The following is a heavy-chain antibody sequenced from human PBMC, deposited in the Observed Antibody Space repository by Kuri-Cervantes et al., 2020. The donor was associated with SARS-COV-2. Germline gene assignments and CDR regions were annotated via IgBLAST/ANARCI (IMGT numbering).Heavy chain of an antibody. D-gene: IGHD4-11*01. V-gene: IGHV1-8*01. CDR1: ETTFPNYD. CDR3: ARKRISRTVTTGGNWFDP. Sequence: VKVSCKTPETTFPNYDINWVRQATGQGLEWMGWMNPNSGNTGYARKFQGRVTMTRNTSISTAYMELSSLRSEDTAVYYCARKRISRTVTTGGNWFDPWGQGTLVTVSS. J-gene: IGHJ5*02. CDR2: MNPNSGNT.